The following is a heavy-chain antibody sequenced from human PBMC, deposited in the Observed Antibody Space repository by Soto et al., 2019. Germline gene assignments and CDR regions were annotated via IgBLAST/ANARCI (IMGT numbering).Heavy chain of an antibody. Sequence: QVQLVQSGAEVKKPGASVKVSCKASGYTFTSYDINWVRQATGQGLEWMGWMNPNSGNTGYAQKFQGRVTMTRNTSISTAYMELSSLRSEDTAVYYCASRAWNYGWYYYYYGMDVWGQGTTVTVSS. V-gene: IGHV1-8*01. CDR1: GYTFTSYD. CDR2: MNPNSGNT. J-gene: IGHJ6*02. CDR3: ASRAWNYGWYYYYYGMDV. D-gene: IGHD1-7*01.